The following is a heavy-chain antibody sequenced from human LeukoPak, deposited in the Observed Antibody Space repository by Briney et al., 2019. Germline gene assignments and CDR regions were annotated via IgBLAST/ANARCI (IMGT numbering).Heavy chain of an antibody. D-gene: IGHD6-13*01. Sequence: SETLSLTCTVSGGSISSSSHSWGWIRQPPGKGLERTGSIYYTGTTYYNPSLKSRVTRSVDTSKNQYSLKLSSVTAAGTAVYYCAQSLGSSNWIGNWFVPWGEGTLVTVSS. V-gene: IGHV4-39*01. CDR3: AQSLGSSNWIGNWFVP. J-gene: IGHJ5*02. CDR1: GGSISSSSHS. CDR2: IYYTGTT.